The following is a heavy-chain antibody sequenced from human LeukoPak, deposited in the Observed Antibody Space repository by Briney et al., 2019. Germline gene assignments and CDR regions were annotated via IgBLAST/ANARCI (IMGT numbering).Heavy chain of an antibody. CDR1: GYTFTSCA. V-gene: IGHV1-18*01. CDR2: ISAYNGNT. Sequence: ASVKVSCKASGYTFTSCAISWVRQAPGQGLEWMGWISAYNGNTNYAQKLQGRVTMTTDTSTSTAYMELRSLRSDDTAVYYCARGIGRIAVAGGIDYWGQGTLVTVSS. D-gene: IGHD6-19*01. J-gene: IGHJ4*02. CDR3: ARGIGRIAVAGGIDY.